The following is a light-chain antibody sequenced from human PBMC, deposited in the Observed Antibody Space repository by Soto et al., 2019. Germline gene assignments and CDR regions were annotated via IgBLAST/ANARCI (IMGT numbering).Light chain of an antibody. J-gene: IGLJ3*02. CDR3: QSYDSSRSGWV. V-gene: IGLV1-40*01. CDR2: GNS. Sequence: QSVLTQPPSVSGAPGPRVTISCTGSSSNIGAGYDVHWYQQLPGTAPKLLIYGNSNRPSGVPDRFSGSKSGTSASLAITGLQAEDEADYYCQSYDSSRSGWVFGGGTKVTVL. CDR1: SSNIGAGYD.